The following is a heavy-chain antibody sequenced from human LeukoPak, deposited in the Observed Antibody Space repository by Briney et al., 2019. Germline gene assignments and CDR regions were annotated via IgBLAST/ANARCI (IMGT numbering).Heavy chain of an antibody. J-gene: IGHJ4*02. CDR3: ARLPGYCTGGSCCFDY. Sequence: GESLKISCKGSGYSFTNYWIGWVRQMPGKGLEWMGIIYPGDSDTRYTPSFQGQVTFSADKSISTTYLQWSSMKASDTAMYYCARLPGYCTGGSCCFDYWGQGTLVTVSS. CDR1: GYSFTNYW. D-gene: IGHD2-15*01. CDR2: IYPGDSDT. V-gene: IGHV5-51*01.